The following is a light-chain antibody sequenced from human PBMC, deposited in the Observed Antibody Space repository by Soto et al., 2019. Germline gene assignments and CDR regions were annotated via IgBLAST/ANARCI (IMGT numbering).Light chain of an antibody. CDR3: QHYNNWPLA. J-gene: IGKJ4*01. V-gene: IGKV3-15*01. CDR2: DAS. Sequence: EIVMTQSPATLSVSPGDRATLSCRASQSISANLAWYQQKPGQAPRLLVYDASTRATDFPDRFSGSGSGTEVTLTITSLQSDDSATYYCQHYNNWPLAFGGGTKVEIK. CDR1: QSISAN.